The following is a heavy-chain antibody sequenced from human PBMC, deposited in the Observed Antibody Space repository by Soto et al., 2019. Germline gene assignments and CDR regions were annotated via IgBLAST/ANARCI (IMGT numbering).Heavy chain of an antibody. CDR2: ISGSGNYT. V-gene: IGHV3-21*01. CDR1: GFTFSTYS. D-gene: IGHD4-4*01. CDR3: AREANNNYNEYYFDS. J-gene: IGHJ4*02. Sequence: GGSLRLSCAASGFTFSTYSMNWVRQAPGKGLEWVSSISGSGNYTHYADFLRGRFTISRDNAKTSLYLQMNSLRAEDTAVYYCAREANNNYNEYYFDSWGQKTVVTHSS.